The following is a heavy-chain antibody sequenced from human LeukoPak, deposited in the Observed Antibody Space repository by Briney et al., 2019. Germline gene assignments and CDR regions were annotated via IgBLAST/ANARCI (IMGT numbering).Heavy chain of an antibody. V-gene: IGHV4-59*08. CDR1: GGSINSHY. CDR2: IYYSGST. CDR3: VRRDNTGWNYFDY. D-gene: IGHD6-19*01. J-gene: IGHJ4*02. Sequence: SETLSLTCTVSGGSINSHYWSWIRQPPGKGLEWNGDIYYSGSTKYNPSLKSRVTISVYTSKNHLSLKLTSVLAADTAIYYCVRRDNTGWNYFDYWGQGILVTVSS.